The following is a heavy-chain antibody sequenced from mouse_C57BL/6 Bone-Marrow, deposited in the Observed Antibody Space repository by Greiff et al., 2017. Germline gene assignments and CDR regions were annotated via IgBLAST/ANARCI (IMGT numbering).Heavy chain of an antibody. CDR3: ARGYYGNDDY. V-gene: IGHV3-6*01. J-gene: IGHJ2*01. D-gene: IGHD2-2*01. CDR1: GYSITSGYY. CDR2: IRYDGSN. Sequence: EVKLQESGPGLVKPSQSLSLTCSVTGYSITSGYYWNWIRQFPGNKLEWMDYIRYDGSNNYNPSRKNRISITRATSKNQVFLKLKSVTTEDTATYDWARGYYGNDDYWGQGTTRTVSS.